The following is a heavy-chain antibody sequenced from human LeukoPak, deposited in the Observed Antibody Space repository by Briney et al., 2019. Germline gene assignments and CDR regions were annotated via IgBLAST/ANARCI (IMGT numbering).Heavy chain of an antibody. CDR1: GYTFTSYG. CDR3: ARDPTLPRMWVRGVIGIDYGMDV. J-gene: IGHJ6*02. V-gene: IGHV1-18*01. CDR2: ISAYNGNT. Sequence: GASVKVSCKASGYTFTSYGISWVRQAPGQGLEWMGWISAYNGNTNYAQKLQGRVTMTTDTSTSTAYMELRSLRSDDTAVYYCARDPTLPRMWVRGVIGIDYGMDVWGQGTTVTVSS. D-gene: IGHD3-10*01.